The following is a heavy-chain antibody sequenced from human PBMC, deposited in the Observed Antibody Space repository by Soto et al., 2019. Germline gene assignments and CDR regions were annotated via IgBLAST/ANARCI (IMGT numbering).Heavy chain of an antibody. J-gene: IGHJ6*02. CDR3: ARDWGAAAYYYYGMDV. CDR2: IYHSGST. Sequence: SETLSLTCAVSGYSISSGYYWGWIRQPPGKGLEWIGSIYHSGSTYYNPTLKSRVTISVDTSKDQFSLKLSSVTAADTAVYYCARDWGAAAYYYYGMDVWGQGTTVTVSS. D-gene: IGHD6-13*01. V-gene: IGHV4-38-2*02. CDR1: GYSISSGYY.